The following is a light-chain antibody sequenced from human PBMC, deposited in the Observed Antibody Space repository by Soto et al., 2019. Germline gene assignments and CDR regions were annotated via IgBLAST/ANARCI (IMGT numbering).Light chain of an antibody. J-gene: IGLJ2*01. CDR1: SSNIGNNA. CDR2: YDD. Sequence: QSVLTQPPSVSEAPRQRVTISCSGSSSNIGNNAVNWYQQLPGKAPKLLIYYDDLLPSGVSDRFSGSKSGTSASLAISGLQSEDEAEYDCAAWDDSLNGQVFGGGTKVTVL. V-gene: IGLV1-36*01. CDR3: AAWDDSLNGQV.